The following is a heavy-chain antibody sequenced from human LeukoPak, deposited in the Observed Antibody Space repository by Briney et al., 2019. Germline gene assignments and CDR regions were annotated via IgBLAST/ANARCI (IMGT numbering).Heavy chain of an antibody. CDR3: ARAGKRITMVRGVVYWFDP. Sequence: ASVKVSCKASGYTFTSYDINWVRQATGQGLEWMGWMNPNSGNAGYAQKFQGRVTMTRNTSISTAYMELSSLRSEDTAVYYCARAGKRITMVRGVVYWFDPWGQGTLVTVSS. J-gene: IGHJ5*02. V-gene: IGHV1-8*01. D-gene: IGHD3-10*01. CDR2: MNPNSGNA. CDR1: GYTFTSYD.